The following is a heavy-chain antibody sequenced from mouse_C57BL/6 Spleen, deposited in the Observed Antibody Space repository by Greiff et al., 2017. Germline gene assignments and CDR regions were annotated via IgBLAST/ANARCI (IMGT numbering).Heavy chain of an antibody. D-gene: IGHD1-1*01. CDR3: ARPHYYGSIHYAMDY. Sequence: VQLQQPGAELVMPGASVKLSCKASGYTFTSYWMHWVKQRPGQGLEWIGEIDPSDSYTNYNQKFKGKSTLTVDKSSSTAYMQLSSRTSEDSAVYYCARPHYYGSIHYAMDYWGQGTSVTVAS. J-gene: IGHJ4*01. CDR2: IDPSDSYT. V-gene: IGHV1-69*01. CDR1: GYTFTSYW.